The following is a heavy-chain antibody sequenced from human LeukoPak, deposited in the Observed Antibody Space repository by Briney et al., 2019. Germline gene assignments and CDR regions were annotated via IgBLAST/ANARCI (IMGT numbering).Heavy chain of an antibody. CDR1: GLTFSDYA. Sequence: PGGSLRLSCVASGLTFSDYAMSWVRQAPGKGLEWVSAISGSGGGTYYADSVKVRFTISRDNSKNTLYLQMNSVRAEDTAVYYCAKDLRVRDYYDSSGYYYSGLDYWGQGTLVTVSS. V-gene: IGHV3-23*01. J-gene: IGHJ4*02. D-gene: IGHD3-22*01. CDR3: AKDLRVRDYYDSSGYYYSGLDY. CDR2: ISGSGGGT.